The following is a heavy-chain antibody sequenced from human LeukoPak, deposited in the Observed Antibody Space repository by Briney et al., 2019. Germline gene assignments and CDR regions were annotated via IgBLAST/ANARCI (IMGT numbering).Heavy chain of an antibody. CDR1: GGSISSSSYY. V-gene: IGHV4-39*01. CDR3: ARAIAVAGPAIYYFDY. Sequence: SETLSLTCTVSGGSISSSSYYWGWIRQPPGKGLEWIGSIYYSGSTYYNPSLKSRVTISVDTSKNQFSLKLSSVTAADTAVYYCARAIAVAGPAIYYFDYWGQETLVTVSS. CDR2: IYYSGST. D-gene: IGHD6-19*01. J-gene: IGHJ4*02.